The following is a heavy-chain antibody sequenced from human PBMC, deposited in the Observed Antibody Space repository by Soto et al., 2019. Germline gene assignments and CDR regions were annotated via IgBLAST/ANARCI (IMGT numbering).Heavy chain of an antibody. CDR3: AREGGYDFWSGYIDY. Sequence: PSETLSLTCAVYGGSFSGYYWSWIRQPPGKGLEWIGEINHSGSTNYNPSLKSRVTISVDTSKNQFSLKLSSVTAADTAVYYCAREGGYDFWSGYIDYWGQGTLVTVSS. CDR2: INHSGST. J-gene: IGHJ4*02. CDR1: GGSFSGYY. V-gene: IGHV4-34*01. D-gene: IGHD3-3*01.